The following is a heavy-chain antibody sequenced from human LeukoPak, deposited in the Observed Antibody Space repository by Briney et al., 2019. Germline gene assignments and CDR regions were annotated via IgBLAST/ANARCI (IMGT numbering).Heavy chain of an antibody. CDR2: INPNSGGT. V-gene: IGHV1-2*02. J-gene: IGHJ4*02. CDR3: ARIDIVGATNY. Sequence: ASVKVSCKASGYTFTGYYMHWVRQAPGQGVEWMGWINPNSGGTNYAQKFQGRVTMTRDTSISTAYMELSRLRSDATAVYYCARIDIVGATNYWGQGTLVTVSS. D-gene: IGHD1-26*01. CDR1: GYTFTGYY.